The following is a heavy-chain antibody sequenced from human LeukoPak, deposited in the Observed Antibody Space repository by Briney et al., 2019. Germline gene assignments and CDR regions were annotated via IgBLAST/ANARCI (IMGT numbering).Heavy chain of an antibody. Sequence: PGGSLRLSCAASGFTFSDYYMSWIRQAPGKGLEWVSYISTGSSYTNYADSVKGRFTISRDNSKNTLYLQMNSLRAEDTAIYYCARVAGTKCFDYWGQGTLVTVSS. CDR2: ISTGSSYT. V-gene: IGHV3-11*05. CDR1: GFTFSDYY. D-gene: IGHD6-19*01. CDR3: ARVAGTKCFDY. J-gene: IGHJ4*02.